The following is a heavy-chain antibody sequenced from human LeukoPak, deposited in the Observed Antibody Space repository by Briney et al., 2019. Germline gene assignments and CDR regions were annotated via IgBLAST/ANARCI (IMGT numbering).Heavy chain of an antibody. J-gene: IGHJ4*02. CDR3: AGTNSSWYRYFDY. V-gene: IGHV3-48*04. CDR2: ITSSGTTI. D-gene: IGHD6-13*01. Sequence: GGSLRLSCAASGFTFSSYAMSWLRQAAGKGLEWLSYITSSGTTIYYADSVRGRFTISRDNAKKSLYLQMNSLRAEDTAVYYCAGTNSSWYRYFDYWGQGTLVTVSS. CDR1: GFTFSSYA.